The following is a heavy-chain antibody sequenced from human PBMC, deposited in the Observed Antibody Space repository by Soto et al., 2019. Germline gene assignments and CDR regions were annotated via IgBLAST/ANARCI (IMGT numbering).Heavy chain of an antibody. J-gene: IGHJ4*02. CDR1: GDSVSSNSAA. V-gene: IGHV6-1*01. D-gene: IGHD6-19*01. Sequence: SQTLSLTCAISGDSVSSNSAAWNWIRQSPSSGLEWLGRTCYRSKWYNDYAVSVKSRITIKPDTSKNHFSLQLNSVTPEDTAVYYCARLAPGGSGGGGDYWGQGTLVTVSS. CDR3: ARLAPGGSGGGGDY. CDR2: TCYRSKWYN.